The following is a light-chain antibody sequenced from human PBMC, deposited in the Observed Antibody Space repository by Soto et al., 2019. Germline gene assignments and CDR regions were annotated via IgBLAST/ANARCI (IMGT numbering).Light chain of an antibody. CDR1: QCVSSSD. CDR3: QQYGTSPWT. V-gene: IGKV3-20*01. Sequence: EIVLTQSPGTLSLSPGERATLSCRSSQCVSSSDLAWYQQKPGQAPGLLIYGASSRATGIQDRFTGSGSGTDFTLTISRLAPEDFAMYYGQQYGTSPWTFGHGPKVEIK. CDR2: GAS. J-gene: IGKJ1*01.